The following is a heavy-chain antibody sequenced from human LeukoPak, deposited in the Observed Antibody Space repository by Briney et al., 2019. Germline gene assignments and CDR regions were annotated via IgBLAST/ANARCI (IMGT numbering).Heavy chain of an antibody. CDR3: AELGITMIGGV. D-gene: IGHD3-10*02. CDR1: GFNFRSYE. Sequence: AGGSLRLSCAASGFNFRSYEMNWVRQAPGKGLEWVSYITSSGRTIYYADSVKGRFTISRENAKKSLYLQMNSLRAEDTAVYYCAELGITMIGGVWGKGTTVTISS. V-gene: IGHV3-48*03. CDR2: ITSSGRTI. J-gene: IGHJ6*04.